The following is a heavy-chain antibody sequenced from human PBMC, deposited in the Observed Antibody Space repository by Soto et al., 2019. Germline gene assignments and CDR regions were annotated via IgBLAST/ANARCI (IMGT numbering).Heavy chain of an antibody. CDR3: ARDRVVIIGGAGYYGMDV. V-gene: IGHV3-30*03. CDR2: ISYDGSNK. D-gene: IGHD3-3*01. Sequence: VQLLESGGGLVKPGGSLRLSCAASGFSFSRYSINWVRQAPGKGLEWVAVISYDGSNKYYADSVKGRFTISRDNSKNTLYLQMNSLRAEDTAVYYCARDRVVIIGGAGYYGMDVWGQGTTVTVSS. J-gene: IGHJ6*02. CDR1: GFSFSRYS.